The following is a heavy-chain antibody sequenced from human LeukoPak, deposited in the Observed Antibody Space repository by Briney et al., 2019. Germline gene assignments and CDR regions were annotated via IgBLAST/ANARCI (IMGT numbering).Heavy chain of an antibody. CDR3: ARASHWNQLHYFDY. CDR2: IYHSGST. CDR1: GGSISSSNW. D-gene: IGHD1-1*01. V-gene: IGHV4-4*02. Sequence: SGTLSLTCVVSGGSISSSNWWSWVRQPPGKGLEWIGEIYHSGSTNSNPSLKSRVTISLDKSKNHFSLNLSSVPAADSAMYYCARASHWNQLHYFDYWGQGTLVTVSS. J-gene: IGHJ4*02.